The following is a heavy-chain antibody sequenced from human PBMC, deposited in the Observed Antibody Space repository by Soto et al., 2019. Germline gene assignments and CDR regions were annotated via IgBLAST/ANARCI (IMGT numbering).Heavy chain of an antibody. CDR3: AARVVAATGFDY. CDR1: GFTVTNHY. V-gene: IGHV3-53*04. J-gene: IGHJ4*02. D-gene: IGHD2-15*01. Sequence: EVQLVDSGGDLVQPGGSLRLSCAASGFTVTNHYMIWVRQAPGKGLEWVSVIYAGGATYYADSVKGRFTISRHNSKNTVFLHMNSLRTEDTALYYCAARVVAATGFDYWGQGTLVTVSS. CDR2: IYAGGAT.